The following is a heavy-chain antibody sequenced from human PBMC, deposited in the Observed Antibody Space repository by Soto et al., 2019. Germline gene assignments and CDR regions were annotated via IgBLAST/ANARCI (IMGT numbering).Heavy chain of an antibody. CDR3: ARSPGRKTYYDILTGYYIGYYYYYGMDA. CDR1: GGSISSDSYY. V-gene: IGHV4-39*07. CDR2: ISYSGST. Sequence: PSETLSLTCTVSGGSISSDSYYWGWIRQSPEKGLEWIASISYSGSTYYNPSLKSRLTISVDTSKNQFSLKLSSVTAADTAVYYCARSPGRKTYYDILTGYYIGYYYYYGMDAWGQGTTVTVSS. J-gene: IGHJ6*02. D-gene: IGHD3-9*01.